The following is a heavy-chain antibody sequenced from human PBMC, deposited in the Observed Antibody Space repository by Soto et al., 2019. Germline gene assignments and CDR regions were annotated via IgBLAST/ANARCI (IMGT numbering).Heavy chain of an antibody. D-gene: IGHD6-19*01. CDR2: IIPIFGTA. CDR1: GGTFSSYA. V-gene: IGHV1-69*01. Sequence: QVQLVQSGAEVKKPGSSVKVACKASGGTFSSYAISWERQAPGQGIEWMGGIIPIFGTANYAQKFQGRVTFTAYESTSTVYMELSRLRSEDTAVYYCARGLVSVAGLDYWCQGTRVTASS. J-gene: IGHJ4*02. CDR3: ARGLVSVAGLDY.